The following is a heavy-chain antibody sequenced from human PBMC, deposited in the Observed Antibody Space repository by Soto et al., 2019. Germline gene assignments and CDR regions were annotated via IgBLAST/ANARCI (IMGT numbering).Heavy chain of an antibody. V-gene: IGHV1-18*01. CDR2: ISAYNGNT. J-gene: IGHJ4*02. CDR3: ARERYYDFWSGYPRYFDY. Sequence: GASVKVSCKASGYTFTSYGISWVRQAPGQGLEWMGWISAYNGNTNYAQKLQGRVTMTTDTSTSTAYMELRSLRSDDTAVYYCARERYYDFWSGYPRYFDYWGQGTLVTVSS. D-gene: IGHD3-3*01. CDR1: GYTFTSYG.